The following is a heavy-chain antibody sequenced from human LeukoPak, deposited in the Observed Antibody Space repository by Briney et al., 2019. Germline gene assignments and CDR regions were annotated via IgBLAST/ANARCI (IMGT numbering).Heavy chain of an antibody. Sequence: GASVKVSCTVSVYTLTELSMHWVRQAPGKGGEWMGGFDPEDGETIYAQKFQGRVTMTEATSTDTAYMELSSLRSEDTAVYYCARGHSYGNYYYYGMDVWGQGTTVTVSS. CDR3: ARGHSYGNYYYYGMDV. CDR1: VYTLTELS. CDR2: FDPEDGET. D-gene: IGHD5-18*01. J-gene: IGHJ6*02. V-gene: IGHV1-24*01.